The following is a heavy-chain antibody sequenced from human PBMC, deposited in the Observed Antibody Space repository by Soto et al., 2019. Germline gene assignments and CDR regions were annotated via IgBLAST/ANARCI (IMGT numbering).Heavy chain of an antibody. V-gene: IGHV3-21*01. CDR3: AKGRAITVFGVITPFDS. D-gene: IGHD3-3*01. CDR2: ISSSSSYI. Sequence: GGSLRLSCAASGFTFSSYSMNWVRQAPGKGLEWVSSISSSSSYIYYADSVKGRFTISRDNAKNSLYLQMNSLRAEDTAVYYCAKGRAITVFGVITPFDSWGQGTLVTVS. CDR1: GFTFSSYS. J-gene: IGHJ4*02.